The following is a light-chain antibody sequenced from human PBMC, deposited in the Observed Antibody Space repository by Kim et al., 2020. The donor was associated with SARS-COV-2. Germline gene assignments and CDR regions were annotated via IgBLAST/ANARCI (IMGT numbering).Light chain of an antibody. CDR1: QSIDTH. J-gene: IGKJ2*01. CDR2: GAS. CDR3: HQYSDWPPGDT. V-gene: IGKV3D-15*01. Sequence: EIVMTQSPAPLSVSPGERATLSCRASQSIDTHLAWYQQKPGQAPRLLIYGASTRATGIPARFSGSGSGTEFTLTISGLQSADFAVYFCHQYSDWPPGDTFGQGTKLEI.